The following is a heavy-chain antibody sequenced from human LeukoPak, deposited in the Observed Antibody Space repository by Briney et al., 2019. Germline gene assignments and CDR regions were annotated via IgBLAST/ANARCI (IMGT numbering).Heavy chain of an antibody. V-gene: IGHV4-59*01. CDR1: GGSISSSY. Sequence: SETLSLTCTVSGGSISSSYWSWVRQPPGKGLEWVGYIDNSGSTNYNPSLKSRVTISLDTPKSQFSLKLSSVTAADTAVYYCARAPLYSGGSGWSIYYFYAMDVWGQGTTVAVSS. D-gene: IGHD6-19*01. CDR3: ARAPLYSGGSGWSIYYFYAMDV. J-gene: IGHJ6*02. CDR2: IDNSGST.